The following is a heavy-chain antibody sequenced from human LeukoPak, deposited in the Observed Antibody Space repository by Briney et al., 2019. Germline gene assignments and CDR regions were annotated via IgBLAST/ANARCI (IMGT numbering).Heavy chain of an antibody. CDR2: IYHSGST. CDR1: GYSISSGYY. Sequence: SETLSLTCTVSGYSISSGYYWGWIRQPPGKGLERIGSIYHSGSTYYNPSLKSRVTISVDTSKNQFSLKLSSATAADTAVYYCARDHDYGDYPFDYWGQGTLVTVSS. CDR3: ARDHDYGDYPFDY. J-gene: IGHJ4*02. D-gene: IGHD4-17*01. V-gene: IGHV4-38-2*02.